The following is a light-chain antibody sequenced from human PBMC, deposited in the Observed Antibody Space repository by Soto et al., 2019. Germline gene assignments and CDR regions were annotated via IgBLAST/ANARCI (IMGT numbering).Light chain of an antibody. V-gene: IGKV1-17*01. Sequence: DIQMTHSPSSLSASVVDRFTITCLAIQGIRNDLSWYQQKPGKAPKRLIYAASSFPSGVPSRFSGSRSGTEFTLTISSLQPDDFATYYCQQYNSYSWTFGQGTKVDIK. J-gene: IGKJ1*01. CDR2: AAS. CDR3: QQYNSYSWT. CDR1: QGIRND.